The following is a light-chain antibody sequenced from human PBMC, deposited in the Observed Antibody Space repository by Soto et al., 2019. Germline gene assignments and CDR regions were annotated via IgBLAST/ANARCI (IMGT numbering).Light chain of an antibody. CDR2: DNS. J-gene: IGLJ2*01. CDR3: QVWDSSSDHPREV. Sequence: YELTQSPSVSVAPGQTARITCGGNNLGSKSVHWYQQKPGQAPVLVVYDNSDRPSGIPERYSGSNSGNTATLTISRVEAGDEADYYCQVWDSSSDHPREVFGGGTKLTVL. CDR1: NLGSKS. V-gene: IGLV3-21*02.